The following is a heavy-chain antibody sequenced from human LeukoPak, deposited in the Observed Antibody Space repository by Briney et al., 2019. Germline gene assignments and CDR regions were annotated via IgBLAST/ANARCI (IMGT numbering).Heavy chain of an antibody. CDR3: AIANYYYYYGMDD. V-gene: IGHV3-30*03. Sequence: PGGSLRLSCAASGFTFSSYGMHWVRQAPGKGLEWVAVISYDGSNKYYADSVKGRFTISRDNSKNTLYLQMNSLRAEDTAVYYCAIANYYYYYGMDDWGQGTTVTVSS. J-gene: IGHJ6*02. CDR1: GFTFSSYG. CDR2: ISYDGSNK.